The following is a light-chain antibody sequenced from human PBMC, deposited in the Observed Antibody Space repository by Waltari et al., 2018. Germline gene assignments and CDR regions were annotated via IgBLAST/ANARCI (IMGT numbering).Light chain of an antibody. V-gene: IGKV2-29*02. CDR3: MQGIHLPGLT. CDR2: EVS. Sequence: SLLLSAGKTYLYGYLQRLGQSPQLLIYEVSSRFSGVPDRFSGSGSGTDFTLKISRVEAEDVGIYYCMQGIHLPGLTFSGGTKVEIK. CDR1: SLLLSAGKTY. J-gene: IGKJ4*01.